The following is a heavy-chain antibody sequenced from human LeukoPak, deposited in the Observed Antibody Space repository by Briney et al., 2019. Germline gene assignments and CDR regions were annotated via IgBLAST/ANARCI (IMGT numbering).Heavy chain of an antibody. Sequence: GASVKVSCKASGYTFTSYGISWVRQAPGQGLEWMGWIDAYNGNTNYAQKLQGRVTMTTDTSTSTAYMELRNLRSDDTAVYYCARLARYSWSPISPLYYYYYMDVWGKGTTVTVSS. CDR2: IDAYNGNT. V-gene: IGHV1-18*01. J-gene: IGHJ6*03. D-gene: IGHD1-26*01. CDR3: ARLARYSWSPISPLYYYYYMDV. CDR1: GYTFTSYG.